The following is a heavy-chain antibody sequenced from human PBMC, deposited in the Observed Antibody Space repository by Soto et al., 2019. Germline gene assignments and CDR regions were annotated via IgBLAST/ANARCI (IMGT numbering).Heavy chain of an antibody. D-gene: IGHD2-21*02. CDR1: GYTFTSYA. CDR2: INAGNGNT. J-gene: IGHJ4*02. V-gene: IGHV1-3*05. Sequence: QVQLVQSGAEEKKPGASVKVSCKASGYTFTSYAMHWVRQATGQRLEWMGWINAGNGNTKYSQKFQGRVTITRDTAASTAYMELRSLRSEHSAVYYGAMSIAVVTALAYWGQGPLVTVSS. CDR3: AMSIAVVTALAY.